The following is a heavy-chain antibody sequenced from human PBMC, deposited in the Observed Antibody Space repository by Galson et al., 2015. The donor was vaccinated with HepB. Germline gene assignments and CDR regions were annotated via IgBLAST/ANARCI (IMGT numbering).Heavy chain of an antibody. CDR2: ISSSSSTI. J-gene: IGHJ2*01. CDR1: GFTFSSYS. Sequence: SLRLSCAASGFTFSSYSMNWVRQAPGKGLEWVSYISSSSSTIYYADSVKGRFTISRDNAKNSLYLQMNSLRDEDTAVYYCARETYYYDSSGYRPIAYWYFDLWGRGTLVTVSS. D-gene: IGHD3-22*01. CDR3: ARETYYYDSSGYRPIAYWYFDL. V-gene: IGHV3-48*02.